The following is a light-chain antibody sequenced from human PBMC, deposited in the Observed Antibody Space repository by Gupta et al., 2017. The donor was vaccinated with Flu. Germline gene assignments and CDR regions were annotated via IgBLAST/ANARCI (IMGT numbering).Light chain of an antibody. CDR2: RSN. Sequence: QSVLTQPPSSSGTPGQRVTISCSGSSSNIGSNYVYWYQQLPGTAPKLLIYRSNQRPSEGPDRFSGSKSGTSASLAISGLRSEDEADYYCAAWDDSLSGRVFGGGTKLTVL. V-gene: IGLV1-47*01. J-gene: IGLJ3*02. CDR3: AAWDDSLSGRV. CDR1: SSNIGSNY.